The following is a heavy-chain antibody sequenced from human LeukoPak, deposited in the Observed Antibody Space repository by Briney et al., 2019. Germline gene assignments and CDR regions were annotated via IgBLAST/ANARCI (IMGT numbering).Heavy chain of an antibody. D-gene: IGHD2-15*01. CDR2: IKSKTNGGTT. V-gene: IGHV3-15*01. Sequence: GGSLRLSCAASGFTFSDAWTTWVRQAPGKGLEWVGRIKSKTNGGTTDYAAPVKGRFTISRDDSKNTLYFQMNSLKTEDTAVYYCTALGYPQYFHHWGQGTLVTVSS. CDR1: GFTFSDAW. J-gene: IGHJ4*02. CDR3: TALGYPQYFHH.